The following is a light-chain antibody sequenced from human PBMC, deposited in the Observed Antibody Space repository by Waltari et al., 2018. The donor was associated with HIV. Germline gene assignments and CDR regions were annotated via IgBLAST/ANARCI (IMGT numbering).Light chain of an antibody. CDR2: DDS. Sequence: SYVLTQSPSLSVAPGQTASVTCGGNNIGSKNVQWYQRRPGQAPVLVVYDDSHRPSGIPDRFSGSKSGTSASLAISGLQSEDEAVYYCSAWDDNVDGLFGGGTKLTVL. V-gene: IGLV3-21*02. J-gene: IGLJ2*01. CDR3: SAWDDNVDGL. CDR1: NIGSKN.